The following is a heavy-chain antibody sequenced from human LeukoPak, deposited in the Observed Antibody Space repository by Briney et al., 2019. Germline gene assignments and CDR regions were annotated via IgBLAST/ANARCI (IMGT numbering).Heavy chain of an antibody. J-gene: IGHJ1*01. CDR2: ISYDATNQ. CDR1: GFNFKNYG. V-gene: IGHV3-30-3*01. CDR3: ARDFHGPLGH. Sequence: GGSLRLSCIASGFNFKNYGMDWVRQAPGKGLEWVAHISYDATNQDYADSVKGRFTISRDNSKNTLYLHLDSLRFDDTALYYCARDFHGPLGHWGQGTLVTVSS. D-gene: IGHD7-27*01.